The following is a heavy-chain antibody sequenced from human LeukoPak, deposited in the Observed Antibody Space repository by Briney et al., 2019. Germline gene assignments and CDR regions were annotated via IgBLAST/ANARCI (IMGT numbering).Heavy chain of an antibody. CDR2: INPNSGGT. CDR1: GYTFTGYY. D-gene: IGHD3-22*01. V-gene: IGHV1-2*02. CDR3: ARDRGDITMIVVVPKYYFDC. Sequence: ASVKVSCKASGYTFTGYYMHWVRQAPGQGLEWMGWINPNSGGTNYAQKFQGRVTMTRDTSISTAYMELSRLRSDDTAVYYCARDRGDITMIVVVPKYYFDCWGQGTLVTVSS. J-gene: IGHJ4*02.